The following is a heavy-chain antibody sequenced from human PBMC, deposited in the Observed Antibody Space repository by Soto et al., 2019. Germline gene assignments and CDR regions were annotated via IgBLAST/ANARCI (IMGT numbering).Heavy chain of an antibody. Sequence: ASVKLSCKASGNTFTSYDINWVRQATGHGLEWMGWINPNSGYIGYAQKFQGRVTMTRDTAIRTAYMEVSRLRSDDTAVYYCARGRASGSYYLLDYWGQGTLVTVSS. V-gene: IGHV1-8*01. J-gene: IGHJ4*02. CDR3: ARGRASGSYYLLDY. CDR2: INPNSGYI. D-gene: IGHD3-10*01. CDR1: GNTFTSYD.